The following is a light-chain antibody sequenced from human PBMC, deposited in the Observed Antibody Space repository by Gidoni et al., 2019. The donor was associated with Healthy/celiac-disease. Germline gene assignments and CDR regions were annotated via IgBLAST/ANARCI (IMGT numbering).Light chain of an antibody. J-gene: IGKJ1*01. CDR3: QQYNNWPRT. Sequence: EIVMTQSPATLSVSPGERATLSCRASQSVSSNLAWYQQKPVHAPRLLIYGASTRATGIPARFSGSGSGTEFTLTISSLQSEDFAVYYCQQYNNWPRTFGQGTKVEIK. V-gene: IGKV3-15*01. CDR1: QSVSSN. CDR2: GAS.